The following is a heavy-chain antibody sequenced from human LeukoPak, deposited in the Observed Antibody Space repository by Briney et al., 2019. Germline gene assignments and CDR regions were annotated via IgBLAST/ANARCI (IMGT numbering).Heavy chain of an antibody. CDR2: IWYDGSHK. Sequence: GRSLRLSCAASGFTFSSYGMHWVRQAPGKGLEWLAVIWYDGSHKYNADSVKGRFTISRDNSKNTLYLQMNSLRVEDTAVYYCTKVQREIEPFMDVWGKGTTVTVSS. J-gene: IGHJ6*03. CDR1: GFTFSSYG. CDR3: TKVQREIEPFMDV. D-gene: IGHD2/OR15-2a*01. V-gene: IGHV3-33*06.